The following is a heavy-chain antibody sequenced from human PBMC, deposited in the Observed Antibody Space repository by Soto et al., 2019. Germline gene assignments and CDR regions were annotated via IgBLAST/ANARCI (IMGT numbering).Heavy chain of an antibody. V-gene: IGHV3-21*01. CDR2: ISSSSSYI. CDR3: ARDVVVPAAMPGDYYYYGMDV. D-gene: IGHD2-2*01. J-gene: IGHJ6*02. CDR1: GFTFSSYS. Sequence: PGESLKISCAASGFTFSSYSMNWVRQAPGKGLEWVSSISSSSSYIYYADSVKGRFTISRDNAKNSLYLQMNSLRAEDTAVYYCARDVVVPAAMPGDYYYYGMDVWGQGTTVTVSS.